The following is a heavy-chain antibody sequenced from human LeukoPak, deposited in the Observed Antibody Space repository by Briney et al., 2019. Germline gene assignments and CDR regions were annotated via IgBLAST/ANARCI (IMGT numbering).Heavy chain of an antibody. CDR2: ISSSSSNI. J-gene: IGHJ5*02. CDR1: GFTFSSYS. CDR3: ARARALYGSILFDP. D-gene: IGHD3-10*01. V-gene: IGHV3-21*01. Sequence: PGGSLRLSCAASGFTFSSYSMNWVRQAPGKGLEWVSSISSSSSNIYYADSVKGRFTISRDNAKNSLYLQMNSLRAEDTAVYYCARARALYGSILFDPWGQGTLVTVSS.